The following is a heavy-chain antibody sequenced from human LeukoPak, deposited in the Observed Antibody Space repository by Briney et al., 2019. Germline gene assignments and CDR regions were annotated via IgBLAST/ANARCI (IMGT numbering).Heavy chain of an antibody. CDR1: GYTFASYW. CDR2: INAGDSDT. J-gene: IGHJ3*02. CDR3: ARHDGDYGDDAFDI. Sequence: GESLKISCKGSGYTFASYWIAWVRQMPGQGLEWMGIINAGDSDTRYSPSFQGQVLISVEKSINTAYLHWGSLKPSDTALYYCARHDGDYGDDAFDIWGQGTMVTVSS. D-gene: IGHD4-17*01. V-gene: IGHV5-51*01.